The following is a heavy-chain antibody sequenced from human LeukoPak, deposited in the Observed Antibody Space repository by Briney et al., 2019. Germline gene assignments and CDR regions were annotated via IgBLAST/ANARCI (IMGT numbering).Heavy chain of an antibody. CDR1: GFTVSSNY. Sequence: GGSLRLSYAASGFTVSSNYMSWVRQAPGKGLEWVSVIYSGGSTYYADSVKGRFTISRDNSKNTLYLQMNSLRAEDTAVYYCARDSRTIFGVVSTLRAFDIWGQGTMVTVSS. D-gene: IGHD3-3*01. CDR2: IYSGGST. V-gene: IGHV3-66*02. CDR3: ARDSRTIFGVVSTLRAFDI. J-gene: IGHJ3*02.